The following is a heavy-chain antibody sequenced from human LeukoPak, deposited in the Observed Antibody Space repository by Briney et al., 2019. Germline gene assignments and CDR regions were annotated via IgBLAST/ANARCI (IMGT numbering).Heavy chain of an antibody. CDR2: IWYDGSNK. V-gene: IGHV3-33*01. CDR3: ARDYRAGGTDPFDY. CDR1: GFTFSSYG. D-gene: IGHD3-16*01. J-gene: IGHJ4*02. Sequence: PGGSLRLSCAASGFTFSSYGMHWVRQAPGKGLEWVAVIWYDGSNKYYADSVKGRFTISRDNSKSTLYLQMNSLRAEDTAVYYCARDYRAGGTDPFDYWGQGTLVTVSS.